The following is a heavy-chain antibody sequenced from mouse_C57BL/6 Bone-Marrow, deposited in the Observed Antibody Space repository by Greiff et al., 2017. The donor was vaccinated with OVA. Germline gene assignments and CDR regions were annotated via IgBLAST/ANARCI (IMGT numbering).Heavy chain of an antibody. CDR2: LWSGGST. CDR1: GFSFTSYG. J-gene: IGHJ3*01. D-gene: IGHD2-5*01. V-gene: IGHV2-2*01. CDR3: ATLYYSNGTFAY. Sequence: QVQLKQSGPGLVQPSQSLSITCTVSGFSFTSYGVHWVRQSPGKGLEWLGVLWSGGSTDYNAAFISRLSISKDNSKSQVFFKMNRLQADDTAIYCCATLYYSNGTFAYWGQGTLVTVSA.